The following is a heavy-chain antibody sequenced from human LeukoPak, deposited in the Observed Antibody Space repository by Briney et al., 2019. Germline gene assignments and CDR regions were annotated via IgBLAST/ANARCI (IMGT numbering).Heavy chain of an antibody. CDR2: IIPIFGTA. CDR3: AREPYYYDSSGYLYYYYYGMDV. Sequence: SVKVSCKASGGTFSSYAISWVRQAPGQGLEWMGGIIPIFGTANYAQKFQGRVTITTDESTSTAYMELSSLRSEDTAVYYCAREPYYYDSSGYLYYYYYGMDVWGQGTTVTVSS. J-gene: IGHJ6*02. D-gene: IGHD3-22*01. CDR1: GGTFSSYA. V-gene: IGHV1-69*05.